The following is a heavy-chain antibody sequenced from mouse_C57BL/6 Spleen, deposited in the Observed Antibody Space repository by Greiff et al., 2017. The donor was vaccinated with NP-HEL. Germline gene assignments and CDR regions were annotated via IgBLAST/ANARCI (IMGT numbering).Heavy chain of an antibody. CDR2: IYPGDGDT. J-gene: IGHJ4*01. CDR1: GYAFSSYW. Sequence: VQLQQSGAELVKPGASVKISCKASGYAFSSYWMNWVKQRPGKGLEWIGQIYPGDGDTNYNGKFKGKATLTADKSSSTAYMQLSSLTSEDSAVYFCARGYDGYPYAMDYWGQGTSVTVSS. CDR3: ARGYDGYPYAMDY. D-gene: IGHD2-3*01. V-gene: IGHV1-80*01.